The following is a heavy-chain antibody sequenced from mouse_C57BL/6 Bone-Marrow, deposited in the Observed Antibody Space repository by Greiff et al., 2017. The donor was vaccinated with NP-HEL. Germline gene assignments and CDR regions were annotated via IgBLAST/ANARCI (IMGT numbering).Heavy chain of an antibody. CDR3: ARSFIAAGPGAMDY. CDR1: GYAFTNYL. CDR2: INPGSGGT. J-gene: IGHJ4*01. D-gene: IGHD1-1*01. Sequence: QVQLQQSGAELVRPGTSVKVSCKASGYAFTNYLIEWVKQRPGQGLEWIGVINPGSGGTNYNEKFKGKATLTADKSSSTAYMQLSSLTSEASAVYFCARSFIAAGPGAMDYWGQGTTVTVSS. V-gene: IGHV1-54*01.